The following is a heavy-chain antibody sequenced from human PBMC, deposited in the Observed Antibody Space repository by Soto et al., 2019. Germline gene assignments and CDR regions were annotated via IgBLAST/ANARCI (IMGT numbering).Heavy chain of an antibody. J-gene: IGHJ4*02. CDR1: GFTFSSYG. CDR2: VSYDGSNK. CDR3: AKALGELSPESYDY. V-gene: IGHV3-30*18. Sequence: QVQLVESGGGVVQPGTSLRLSCADSGFTFSSYGMHWVRQAPGKGLEWVAIVSYDGSNKFYGESVKGRFTISRDDSSNTVYLQMNGLRPEDTAVYYCAKALGELSPESYDYWGQGTLVTVSS. D-gene: IGHD3-16*02.